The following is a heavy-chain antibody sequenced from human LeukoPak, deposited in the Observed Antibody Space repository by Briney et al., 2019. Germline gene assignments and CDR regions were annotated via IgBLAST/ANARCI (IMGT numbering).Heavy chain of an antibody. V-gene: IGHV4-59*01. CDR3: ARVRGSRYYFDY. CDR2: IYYSGST. CDR1: GGSISSYY. Sequence: PSETLSLTCTVSGGSISSYYWSWIRQPPGKGLEWIGYIYYSGSTNYNPSLKSRVTISVDTSKNQFSLKLSSVTAADTAVYYCARVRGSRYYFDYWGQGTLVTVSS. J-gene: IGHJ4*02.